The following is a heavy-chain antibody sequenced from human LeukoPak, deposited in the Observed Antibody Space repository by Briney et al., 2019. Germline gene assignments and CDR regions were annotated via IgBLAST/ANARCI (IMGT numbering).Heavy chain of an antibody. CDR3: ARYNTLLRGVTTSDY. Sequence: ASVKVSCKASGYSFPNYGISWVRQAPGQGLEWMGRISVHNGDVIYAPKFQGRVTMTTDTSTTTACMELRSQRFDDTAVYYCARYNTLLRGVTTSDYWGQGTLVTVSS. V-gene: IGHV1-18*01. J-gene: IGHJ4*02. CDR1: GYSFPNYG. D-gene: IGHD3-10*01. CDR2: ISVHNGDV.